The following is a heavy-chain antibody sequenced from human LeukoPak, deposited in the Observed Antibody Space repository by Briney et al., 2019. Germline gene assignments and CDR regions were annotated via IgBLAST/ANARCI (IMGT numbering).Heavy chain of an antibody. D-gene: IGHD3-22*01. CDR1: GGSFSGYY. V-gene: IGHV4-34*01. J-gene: IGHJ3*02. CDR3: ARDLGTRYYDSSGTDAFDI. Sequence: SETLSLTCAVYGGSFSGYYWSWIRQPPGKGLEWIGEINHSGSTNYNPSLKSRVTISVDTSKNQFSLKLSSVTAADTAVYYCARDLGTRYYDSSGTDAFDIWGQGTMVTVSS. CDR2: INHSGST.